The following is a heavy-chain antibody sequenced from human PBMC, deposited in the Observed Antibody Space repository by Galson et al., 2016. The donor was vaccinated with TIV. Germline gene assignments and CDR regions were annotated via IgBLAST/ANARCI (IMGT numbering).Heavy chain of an antibody. Sequence: LSLTCALSGYSISSGFYWGWIRQPPGRGLEWIGSLNHRGYTHYNPSLKSRVTISLDTSKNQVSLTLSSVTAADTAVYYCARRQLWFWYFDLWGRGTLVTVSS. V-gene: IGHV4-38-2*01. CDR1: GYSISSGFY. CDR2: LNHRGYT. CDR3: ARRQLWFWYFDL. J-gene: IGHJ2*01. D-gene: IGHD5-18*01.